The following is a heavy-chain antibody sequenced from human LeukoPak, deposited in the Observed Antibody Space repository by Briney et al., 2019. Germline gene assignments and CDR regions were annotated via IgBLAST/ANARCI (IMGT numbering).Heavy chain of an antibody. J-gene: IGHJ4*02. Sequence: ASVKVSCKATGYTFSDYFIHWVRQAPGQGLEWMGWINPDSGGTDYARKFQGRVSVTRDAAINTVYMELSSLTSDDTAVIFCARESPRGGEYYFDYWGQGTLVIVSS. V-gene: IGHV1-2*02. CDR3: ARESPRGGEYYFDY. D-gene: IGHD6-25*01. CDR2: INPDSGGT. CDR1: GYTFSDYF.